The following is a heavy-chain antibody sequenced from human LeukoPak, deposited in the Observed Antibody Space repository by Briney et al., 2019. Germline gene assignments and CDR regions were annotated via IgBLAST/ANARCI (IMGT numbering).Heavy chain of an antibody. CDR1: GYTFTSYG. CDR3: ARAIAAAGTGEDYFDY. V-gene: IGHV1-18*01. CDR2: IGAYNGNT. D-gene: IGHD6-13*01. Sequence: ASVKVSCKASGYTFTSYGISWVRQAPGQGLEWMGWIGAYNGNTNYAQKLQGRVTMTTDTSTSTAYMELRSLRSDDTAVYYCARAIAAAGTGEDYFDYWGQGTLVTVSS. J-gene: IGHJ4*02.